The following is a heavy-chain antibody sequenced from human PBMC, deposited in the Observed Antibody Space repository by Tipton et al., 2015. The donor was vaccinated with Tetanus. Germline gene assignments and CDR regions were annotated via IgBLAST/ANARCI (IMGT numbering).Heavy chain of an antibody. V-gene: IGHV4-59*12. Sequence: TLSLTCTVPHGSITSYYWTWMRQSPGKGLEWIGYIFYTGSTNYNPSFKSRVTMSVDTSKGQFSLSLTSVTAADTAVYYCARVALTGTRFDYWGQGTLAAVSS. D-gene: IGHD3-9*01. J-gene: IGHJ4*02. CDR1: HGSITSYY. CDR2: IFYTGST. CDR3: ARVALTGTRFDY.